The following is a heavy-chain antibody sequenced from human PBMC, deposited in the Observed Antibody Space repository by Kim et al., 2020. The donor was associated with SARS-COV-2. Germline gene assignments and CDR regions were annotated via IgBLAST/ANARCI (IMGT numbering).Heavy chain of an antibody. CDR3: ARDRLYSSRWTSYTLAGFDP. V-gene: IGHV3-30*04. J-gene: IGHJ5*02. CDR1: GFTFNTYT. D-gene: IGHD6-13*01. Sequence: GGSLRLSCAASGFTFNTYTMHWVRQAPGKGLEWVALISYDGSSKFYADSVKGRFTSSRDNSKSTLYLQMNSLRAEDTAVYYCARDRLYSSRWTSYTLAGFDPWGQGTLVTVSS. CDR2: ISYDGSSK.